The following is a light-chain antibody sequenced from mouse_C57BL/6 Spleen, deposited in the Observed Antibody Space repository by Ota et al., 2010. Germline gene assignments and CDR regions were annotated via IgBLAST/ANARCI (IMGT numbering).Light chain of an antibody. CDR2: KT. CDR1: TDIDDD. Sequence: ETTVTQSPASLSVATGEKVTIRCITSTDIDDDMNWYQQKPGETSLKAPLFQKTILFVLESHPDSPAVAMAQICFTIENTLSEDVADYYCLQSDNMPYTFGGGTKLEIK. V-gene: IGKV17-127*01. CDR3: LQSDNMPYT. J-gene: IGKJ2*01.